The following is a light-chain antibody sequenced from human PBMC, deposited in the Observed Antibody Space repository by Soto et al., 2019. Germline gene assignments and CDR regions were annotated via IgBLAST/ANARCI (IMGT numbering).Light chain of an antibody. Sequence: EIVLTQSPATLSLSPGERATLSCRASQSVSSYLAWYQQKPGQAPRLLIYDASNRATGIPARFSGSGSGTDFTLSIGSLEPEDFAVYYCQQRSNRPPWTFGQGTKVEIK. CDR3: QQRSNRPPWT. CDR1: QSVSSY. CDR2: DAS. V-gene: IGKV3-11*01. J-gene: IGKJ1*01.